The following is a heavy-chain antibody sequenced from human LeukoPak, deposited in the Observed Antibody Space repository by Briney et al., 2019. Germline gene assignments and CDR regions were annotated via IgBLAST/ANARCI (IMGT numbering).Heavy chain of an antibody. D-gene: IGHD3-10*01. V-gene: IGHV1-2*02. CDR1: GYTFTGYY. CDR3: ARAVMVRGVIQEYLSWFDP. Sequence: ASVKVSCKASGYTFTGYYMHWVGQAPGQGLEWMGWINPNSGGTNYAQKFQGRVTMTRDTSISTAYMELSRLRSDDTAVYYCARAVMVRGVIQEYLSWFDPWGQGTLVTVSS. J-gene: IGHJ5*02. CDR2: INPNSGGT.